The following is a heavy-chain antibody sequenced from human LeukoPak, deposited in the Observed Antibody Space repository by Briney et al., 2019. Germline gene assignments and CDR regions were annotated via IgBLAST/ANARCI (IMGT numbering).Heavy chain of an antibody. V-gene: IGHV4-39*01. Sequence: SETLSLTCTVSGGSISSSTYYWGWIRQPPGKGLEWIGSIYYSGSTYYNPSLKSRATISVDTSKNQFSLKLSSVTAADTAVYYCARLIAVAGPGSYWGQGTLVTVSS. CDR1: GGSISSSTYY. CDR2: IYYSGST. D-gene: IGHD6-13*01. J-gene: IGHJ4*02. CDR3: ARLIAVAGPGSY.